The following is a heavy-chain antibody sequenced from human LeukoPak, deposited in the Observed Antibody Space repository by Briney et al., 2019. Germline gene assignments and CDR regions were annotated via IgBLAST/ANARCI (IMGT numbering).Heavy chain of an antibody. V-gene: IGHV3-23*01. D-gene: IGHD2-2*01. CDR2: ISGSGGST. J-gene: IGHJ6*03. Sequence: GGSLRLSCAASGFTFSSYAMSWVRQAPGKGLEWVSAISGSGGSTYYADSVKGRFTISRDNSKNTLYLQMNSLRAEDTAVYYCAKSGEGIVVVPAARPPGDMDVWGKGTTVTVSS. CDR1: GFTFSSYA. CDR3: AKSGEGIVVVPAARPPGDMDV.